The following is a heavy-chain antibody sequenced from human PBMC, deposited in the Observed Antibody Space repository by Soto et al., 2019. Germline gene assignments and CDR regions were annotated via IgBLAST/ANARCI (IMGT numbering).Heavy chain of an antibody. J-gene: IGHJ6*02. D-gene: IGHD2-21*02. CDR3: ATKARVTNYLYYGMDV. Sequence: GGSLRLSCAASGFTFSSYGMHWVRQAPGKGLEWVAVISYDGATQYYGDTVKGRFTISRDNSKNTLFLHMGRLRAEDTAMYYCATKARVTNYLYYGMDVWGLGTTVTVSS. CDR1: GFTFSSYG. CDR2: ISYDGATQ. V-gene: IGHV3-30*03.